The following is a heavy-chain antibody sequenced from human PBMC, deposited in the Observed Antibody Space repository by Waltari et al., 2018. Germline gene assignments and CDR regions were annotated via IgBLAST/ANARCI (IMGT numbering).Heavy chain of an antibody. D-gene: IGHD5-12*01. J-gene: IGHJ3*01. CDR1: GVSITSNRHY. Sequence: QLQLQESGPRLVRPSETLSLICRVSGVSITSNRHYWAWIRQSPGQGLGCIGTVSYSGTTYISPSLKSRVSVSRDTSKNQVSLILGSVTAADMAVYYCATYIGASVGTAAFDVWGQGTMVTVSS. CDR3: ATYIGASVGTAAFDV. V-gene: IGHV4-39*01. CDR2: VSYSGTT.